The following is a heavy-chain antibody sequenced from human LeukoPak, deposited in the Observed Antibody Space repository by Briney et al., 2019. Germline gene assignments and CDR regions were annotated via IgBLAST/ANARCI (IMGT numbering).Heavy chain of an antibody. CDR2: IIPILGIA. J-gene: IGHJ2*01. CDR1: GGTFSSYA. CDR3: ARDPGDGYNMGRHFDL. V-gene: IGHV1-69*04. D-gene: IGHD5-24*01. Sequence: SVKVSCKASGGTFSSYAISWVRQAPGQGLEWMGRIIPILGIANYAQKFQGRVTITADKSTSTAYMELSSLRSEDTAVYYCARDPGDGYNMGRHFDLWGRGTLVTVSS.